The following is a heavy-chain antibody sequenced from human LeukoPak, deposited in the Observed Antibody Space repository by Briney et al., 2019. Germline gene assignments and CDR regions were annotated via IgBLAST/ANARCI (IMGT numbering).Heavy chain of an antibody. J-gene: IGHJ4*02. Sequence: PSETLSLTCTVSGGPISSGGYYWSWIRQHPGKGLEWIGYIYYSGSTYYNPSLKSRVTISVDTSKNQFSLKLSSVTAADAAVYYCARARTGTTTFDYWGQGTLVTVSS. CDR2: IYYSGST. CDR3: ARARTGTTTFDY. D-gene: IGHD1-1*01. CDR1: GGPISSGGYY. V-gene: IGHV4-31*03.